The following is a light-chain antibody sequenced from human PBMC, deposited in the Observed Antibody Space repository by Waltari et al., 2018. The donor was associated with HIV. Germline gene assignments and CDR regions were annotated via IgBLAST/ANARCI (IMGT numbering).Light chain of an antibody. V-gene: IGLV1-40*01. CDR1: SSNIGAGYA. CDR2: GNS. J-gene: IGLJ2*01. Sequence: QSVLTQPPSVSGAPGQRVTFSCTGSSSNIGAGYAVHWYQQLPGTAPKLLIYGNSNRPSGVPDRFSGSKSGTSASLAITGLQAEDEADYYCQSYDSSLRGSVFG. CDR3: QSYDSSLRGSV.